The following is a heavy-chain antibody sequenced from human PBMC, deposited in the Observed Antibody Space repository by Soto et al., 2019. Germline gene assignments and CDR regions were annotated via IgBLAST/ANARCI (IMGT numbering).Heavy chain of an antibody. Sequence: QINLIESGPTLVKPTQTLTLTCTFSGFSLSTSGAAVGWVRQPPGRALEWLALIYWDGAKRYNASLGNRLTITKDTSMNQVVLTLTNVDPADTATYYCADRATMTIFGLIIDNGIWFGPWGKGTRVIVSS. CDR1: GFSLSTSGAA. D-gene: IGHD3-3*01. CDR3: ADRATMTIFGLIIDNGIWFGP. CDR2: IYWDGAK. V-gene: IGHV2-5*02. J-gene: IGHJ5*02.